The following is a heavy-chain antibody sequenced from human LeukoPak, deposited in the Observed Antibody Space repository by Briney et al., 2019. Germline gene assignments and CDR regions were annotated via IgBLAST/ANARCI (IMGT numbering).Heavy chain of an antibody. CDR1: DVSIISYY. V-gene: IGHV4-59*01. CDR2: ISYTENT. D-gene: IGHD5-24*01. Sequence: PSETLSLTCTVSDVSIISYYWSWIRQPPGKGLEWIGHISYTENTNYNPSLKSRVTISVDRPKNQVSLKLTSVTAADAAVYYCARAGDGYNSYYYMDVWGKGTTVTVSS. CDR3: ARAGDGYNSYYYMDV. J-gene: IGHJ6*03.